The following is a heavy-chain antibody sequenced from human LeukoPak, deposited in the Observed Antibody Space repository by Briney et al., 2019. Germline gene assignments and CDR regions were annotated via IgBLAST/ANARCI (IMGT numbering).Heavy chain of an antibody. CDR2: ITGGGGST. V-gene: IGHV3-23*01. D-gene: IGHD6-13*01. J-gene: IGHJ4*02. CDR1: GFTFSSYC. CDR3: AKYWAAGAYFYY. Sequence: GGSLRLSCAASGFTFSSYCMSWVRQAPGEGLEWVSGITGGGGSTYYADSVKGLFTISRDNSKNTLYLQMNSLRAEDTAVYYCAKYWAAGAYFYYWGQGTLSPSPQ.